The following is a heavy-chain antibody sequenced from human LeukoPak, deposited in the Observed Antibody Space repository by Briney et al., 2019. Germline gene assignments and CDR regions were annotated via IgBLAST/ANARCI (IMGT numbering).Heavy chain of an antibody. CDR3: ARDGYHYYGSGTYFGYYYMDV. CDR2: INYNGGTT. CDR1: GFSFSDAG. D-gene: IGHD3-10*01. Sequence: GGSLRLSCAASGFSFSDAGMSWVRQVPGKGLEWVSGINYNGGTTNYGDSVKGRFTISRDNAKNSLYLQMNSLRAEDTAVYYCARDGYHYYGSGTYFGYYYMDVWGKGTTVTISS. V-gene: IGHV3-20*04. J-gene: IGHJ6*03.